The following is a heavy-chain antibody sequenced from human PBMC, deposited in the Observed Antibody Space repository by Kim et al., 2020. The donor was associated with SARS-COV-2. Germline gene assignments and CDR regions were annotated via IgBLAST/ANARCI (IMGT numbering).Heavy chain of an antibody. V-gene: IGHV1-2*06. CDR1: XYXFTDYY. J-gene: IGHJ4*02. CDR2: INPNSGDT. CDR3: ARATAANSEFDY. Sequence: ASVKVSCKASXYXFTDYYMHWVRQAPGQGLEWMGRINPNSGDTNYAQKFQGRVTMTRDTSISTEYMELSRLRSDDTAVYYCARATAANSEFDYWGQGTLV. D-gene: IGHD6-13*01.